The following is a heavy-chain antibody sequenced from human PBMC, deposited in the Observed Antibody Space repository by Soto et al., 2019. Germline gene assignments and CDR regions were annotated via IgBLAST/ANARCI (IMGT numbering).Heavy chain of an antibody. CDR1: GGSISRYY. Sequence: SETLSLTCTVSGGSISRYYWSWIRQPPGKGLEWIGYIYYSGSTNYNPSLKSRVTISVDTSKNQFSLKLSSVTAADTAVYYCATSRGGYFDYWGQGTLVTVSS. D-gene: IGHD3-16*01. CDR2: IYYSGST. J-gene: IGHJ4*02. V-gene: IGHV4-59*01. CDR3: ATSRGGYFDY.